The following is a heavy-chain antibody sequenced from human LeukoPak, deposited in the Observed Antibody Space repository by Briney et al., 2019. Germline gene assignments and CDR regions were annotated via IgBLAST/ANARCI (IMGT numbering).Heavy chain of an antibody. D-gene: IGHD3-22*01. Sequence: GGSLRLSCAASGFTVSSNYMSWVRQAPGKGLEWVSVIYSGGSTYYADSVKGRFTISRDNSKNTLYLQMNSLRAEDTAVYYCARAGNAYYYDSSGYFDYWGQGTLVTVSS. CDR2: IYSGGST. V-gene: IGHV3-53*01. J-gene: IGHJ4*02. CDR3: ARAGNAYYYDSSGYFDY. CDR1: GFTVSSNY.